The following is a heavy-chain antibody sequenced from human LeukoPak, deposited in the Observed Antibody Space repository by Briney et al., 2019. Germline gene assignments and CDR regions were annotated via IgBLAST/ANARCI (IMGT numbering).Heavy chain of an antibody. J-gene: IGHJ4*02. CDR2: INPSGGST. D-gene: IGHD2-21*01. V-gene: IGHV1-46*01. CDR1: GYTFTSYY. Sequence: ASVKVSCKASGYTFTSYYMHWVRQAPGQGLEWMGIINPSGGSTSYAQKFQGRVTMTRDTSISTAYMELGRLRSDDTAVYYCARVRSIKYYFDYWGQGTLVTVSS. CDR3: ARVRSIKYYFDY.